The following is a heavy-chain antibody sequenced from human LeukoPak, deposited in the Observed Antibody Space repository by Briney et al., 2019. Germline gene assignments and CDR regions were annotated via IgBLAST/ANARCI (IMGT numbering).Heavy chain of an antibody. Sequence: GGSLRLSCAASGFTFSAHAMHWVRQPTGKGLEWVSAIGTGGDAFYPGSVKGRFTISRENVKNSLYLQMNSLRAEDTAVYYCARQMTPHGNFDYWGQGTLVTVSS. CDR2: IGTGGDA. J-gene: IGHJ4*02. CDR3: ARQMTPHGNFDY. V-gene: IGHV3-13*01. CDR1: GFTFSAHA. D-gene: IGHD1-26*01.